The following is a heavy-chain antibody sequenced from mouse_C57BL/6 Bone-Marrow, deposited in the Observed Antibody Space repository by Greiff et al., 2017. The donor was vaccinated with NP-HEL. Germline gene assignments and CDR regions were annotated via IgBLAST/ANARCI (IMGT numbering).Heavy chain of an antibody. Sequence: VQLQQSGTVLARPGASVKMSCKTSGYTFTSYWMHWVKQRPGQGLEWIGAIYPGNSDTSYNQKFKGKAKLTAATSASTAYMELSSLTNEDSAVYYCAGLMAPCGFQGYDFDYWGQGTTLTVSS. J-gene: IGHJ2*01. CDR3: AGLMAPCGFQGYDFDY. D-gene: IGHD3-1*01. CDR1: GYTFTSYW. CDR2: IYPGNSDT. V-gene: IGHV1-5*01.